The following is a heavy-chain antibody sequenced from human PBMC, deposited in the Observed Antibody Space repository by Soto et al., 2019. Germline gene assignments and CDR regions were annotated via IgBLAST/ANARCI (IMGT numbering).Heavy chain of an antibody. V-gene: IGHV3-48*03. CDR1: GFTFSSYE. J-gene: IGHJ4*02. CDR3: ARESEDLTSNFDY. CDR2: ISGSGSAI. Sequence: EVQLVESGGGLVQPGGSLRLSCAASGFTFSSYEMNWVRQAPGKGLEWFSYISGSGSAIYYADSMKGRFTISRDNAKNSLYLEMNSLRAEDTAVYYCARESEDLTSNFDYWGQGTLVTVSS.